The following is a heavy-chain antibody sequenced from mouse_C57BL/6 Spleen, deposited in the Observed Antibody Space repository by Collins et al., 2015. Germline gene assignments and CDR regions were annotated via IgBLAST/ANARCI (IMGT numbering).Heavy chain of an antibody. V-gene: IGHV1-82*01. CDR3: ARILDSSGYPFAY. Sequence: QVQLQQSGPELVKPGASVKISCKASGYAFSSSWMNWVKQRPGKGLEWIGRIYPGDGDTNYNGKFKGKATLTADKSSSTAYMQLSSLTSEDSAVYFCARILDSSGYPFAYWGQGTLVTVSA. CDR2: IYPGDGDT. J-gene: IGHJ3*01. D-gene: IGHD3-2*02. CDR1: GYAFSSSW.